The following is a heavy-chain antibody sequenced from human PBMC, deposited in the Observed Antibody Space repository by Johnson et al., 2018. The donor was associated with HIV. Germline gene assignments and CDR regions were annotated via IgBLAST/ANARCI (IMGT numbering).Heavy chain of an antibody. CDR1: GFTFSTYD. D-gene: IGHD5-12*01. V-gene: IGHV3-13*01. CDR3: ARVQVAMATIGYAFDI. Sequence: VQLVESGGGLVQPGGSLRLSCAASGFTFSTYDMHWVRQVTGKGLEWVSGITTAGDTYYPGSVKGRFTISRDNSKNTLYLQMNSLRAEDTAVYYCARVQVAMATIGYAFDIWGQGTMVTVSS. CDR2: ITTAGDT. J-gene: IGHJ3*02.